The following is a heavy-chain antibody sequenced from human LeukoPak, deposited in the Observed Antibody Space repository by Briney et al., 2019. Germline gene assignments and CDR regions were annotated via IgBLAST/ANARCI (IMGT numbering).Heavy chain of an antibody. Sequence: GGSLRLSCAASGFTFSSYEMNWVRQAPGKKLEWIGFIRREIYGGTTEYAASVMGRFLISRDDSKSIAYLQMNSLKTEDAAVYYCTRGDAGDYWGQGTLVTVSP. D-gene: IGHD5-24*01. CDR3: TRGDAGDY. V-gene: IGHV3-49*04. CDR2: IRREIYGGTT. J-gene: IGHJ4*02. CDR1: GFTFSSYE.